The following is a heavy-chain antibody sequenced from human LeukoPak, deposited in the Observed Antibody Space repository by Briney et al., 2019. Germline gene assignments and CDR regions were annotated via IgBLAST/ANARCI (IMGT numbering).Heavy chain of an antibody. D-gene: IGHD3-22*01. J-gene: IGHJ4*02. V-gene: IGHV3-30-3*01. CDR2: ISYDGSNK. Sequence: PGGSLRLSCAASGFTFSSYAMHWVPQAPGKGLEGGAVISYDGSNKYYADSVKGRFTISRDNSKNTLYLQMNSLRAEDTAVYYCASSPYYYDSSGYYGAPSFDYWGQGTLVTVSS. CDR1: GFTFSSYA. CDR3: ASSPYYYDSSGYYGAPSFDY.